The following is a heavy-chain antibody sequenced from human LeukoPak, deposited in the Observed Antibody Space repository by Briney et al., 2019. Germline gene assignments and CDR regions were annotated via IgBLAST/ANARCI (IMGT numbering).Heavy chain of an antibody. J-gene: IGHJ4*02. V-gene: IGHV1-2*02. D-gene: IGHD6-19*01. CDR1: GYTFTGYY. CDR2: INPNSGGT. CDR3: ARDPTIAVAGNPPDY. Sequence: ASVKVSCKASGYTFTGYYMHWVRQAPGQGLEWMGWINPNSGGTNYAQKFQGRVTMTRDTSISTAYMELSRRRSDDTAVYYCARDPTIAVAGNPPDYWGQGTLVTVSS.